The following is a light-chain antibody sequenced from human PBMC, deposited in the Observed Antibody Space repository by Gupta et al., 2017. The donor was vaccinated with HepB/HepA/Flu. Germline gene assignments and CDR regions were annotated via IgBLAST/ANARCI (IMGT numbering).Light chain of an antibody. Sequence: EIVLTQSPATLSLSPGERATLSCRASQRVSSYLAWYQQTPGQAPRLLIYDASNRATGIPARFSGSGSATEFTLTISSLEPEDFAVYYCQQRSYWPLTFGGGTKVDIK. CDR2: DAS. CDR1: QRVSSY. CDR3: QQRSYWPLT. J-gene: IGKJ4*01. V-gene: IGKV3-11*01.